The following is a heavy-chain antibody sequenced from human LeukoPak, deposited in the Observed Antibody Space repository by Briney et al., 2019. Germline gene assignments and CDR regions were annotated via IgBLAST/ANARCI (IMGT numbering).Heavy chain of an antibody. CDR2: IHPSGGST. J-gene: IGHJ6*02. D-gene: IGHD1-26*01. V-gene: IGHV1-46*01. CDR1: GYTFINYY. CDR3: ARVGPESYFYYAMDV. Sequence: ASVKVSCKASGYTFINYYMHWVRQAPGQGLEWMGRIHPSGGSTSYAQKFQGRVTMTRDTSTSTVYMEVSSLRSEDTAVYYCARVGPESYFYYAMDVWGQGTTVTVSS.